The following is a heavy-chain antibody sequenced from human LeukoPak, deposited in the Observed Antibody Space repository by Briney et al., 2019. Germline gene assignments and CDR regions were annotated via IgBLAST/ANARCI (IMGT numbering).Heavy chain of an antibody. CDR1: GFTFSSYG. CDR2: IRYDGSNK. V-gene: IGHV3-30*02. J-gene: IGHJ4*02. Sequence: GGSLRLSCAASGFTFSSYGMHWVRQAPGKGLEGVAFIRYDGSNKYYADSVKGRFTISRDNSKNTLYLQMNSLRAEDTAVYYCAREVRVKRIDYWGQGTLVTVSS. CDR3: AREVRVKRIDY. D-gene: IGHD2-2*01.